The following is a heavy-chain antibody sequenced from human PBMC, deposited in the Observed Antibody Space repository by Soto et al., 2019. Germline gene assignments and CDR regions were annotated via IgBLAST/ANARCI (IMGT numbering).Heavy chain of an antibody. J-gene: IGHJ5*01. CDR1: GYPFTNYA. D-gene: IGHD3-16*01. CDR3: ARYGVVWGASGWYDS. V-gene: IGHV1-3*01. CDR2: INAGNGDT. Sequence: QVRLVQPGAEVTKPGASVKLSCETSGYPFTNYAIHWVRQAPGQRLEWMGWINAGNGDTAYSQKVQDRVTITKDKSASAVYIQLNSLRFEDTGIYYCARYGVVWGASGWYDSWGQGTLVTVSS.